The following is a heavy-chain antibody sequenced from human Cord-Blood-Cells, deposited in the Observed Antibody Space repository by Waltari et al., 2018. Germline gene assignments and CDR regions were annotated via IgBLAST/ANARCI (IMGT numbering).Heavy chain of an antibody. CDR3: AGGGPMRYSGSYFDY. J-gene: IGHJ4*02. V-gene: IGHV4-34*01. Sequence: QVQLQQWGAGLLKPSETLSLTCAVYGGSFSGYYWSWIRQPPGKGLGWIGEIKHRGRTKDNPSRKSRVTISVDTSKNQFSRKLSSVTAADTAVYYCAGGGPMRYSGSYFDYWGQGTLVTVSA. CDR1: GGSFSGYY. D-gene: IGHD1-26*01. CDR2: IKHRGRT.